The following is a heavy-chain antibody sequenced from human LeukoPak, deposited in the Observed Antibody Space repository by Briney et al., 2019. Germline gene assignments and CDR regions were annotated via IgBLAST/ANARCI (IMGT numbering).Heavy chain of an antibody. J-gene: IGHJ4*02. CDR1: GGSISSGGYS. V-gene: IGHV4-30-2*01. CDR3: ARYWATTPTLVGYFDY. Sequence: RSSETLSLTCAVSGGSISSGGYSWSWIRQPPGKGLEWIGYIYHSGSTYYNPSLKSQVTISVDRSKNQFSLKLSSVTAADTAVYYCARYWATTPTLVGYFDYWGQGTLVTVSS. D-gene: IGHD5-24*01. CDR2: IYHSGST.